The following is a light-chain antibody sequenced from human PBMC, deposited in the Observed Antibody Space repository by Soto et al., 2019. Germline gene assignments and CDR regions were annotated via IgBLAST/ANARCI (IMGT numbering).Light chain of an antibody. CDR1: SSDVGGYNY. CDR2: EVS. CDR3: SSYAGSNNFDV. V-gene: IGLV2-8*01. J-gene: IGLJ1*01. Sequence: QSVLTQPPSASGSPGQSVTISCTGTSSDVGGYNYVSWYQQHPGKAPKLMIYEVSKRPSGVPDRFSGSKSGNTASLTVSGLQAEDEADYYCSSYAGSNNFDVFGTGTKATDL.